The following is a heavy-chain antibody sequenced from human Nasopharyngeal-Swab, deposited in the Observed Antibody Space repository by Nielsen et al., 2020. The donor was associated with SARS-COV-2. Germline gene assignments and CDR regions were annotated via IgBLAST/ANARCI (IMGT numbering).Heavy chain of an antibody. Sequence: SETLSLTCTVSGGSISSYYWSWIRQPPGKGLEWIGYIYYSGSTNYNPSLKSRVTISVDTSKNQFSLKLSSVTAADTAVYYCARGFEYGSVSYYRTYYYYYMDVWGKGTTVTVSS. CDR2: IYYSGST. D-gene: IGHD3-10*01. CDR3: ARGFEYGSVSYYRTYYYYYMDV. J-gene: IGHJ6*03. CDR1: GGSISSYY. V-gene: IGHV4-59*01.